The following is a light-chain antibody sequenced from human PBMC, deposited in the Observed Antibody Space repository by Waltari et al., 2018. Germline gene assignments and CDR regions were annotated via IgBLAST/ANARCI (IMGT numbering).Light chain of an antibody. V-gene: IGKV1-5*03. Sequence: DIQMTQSPSTLSASVGDRVTITCRASESIDSWLAWYQQKPGKAPKRLIYRASYLYFGTPSRFSGSGSGTEFTLSISSLQPDDFATYYCLQYNAFYNFGQGTRLEIK. CDR3: LQYNAFYN. J-gene: IGKJ2*01. CDR2: RAS. CDR1: ESIDSW.